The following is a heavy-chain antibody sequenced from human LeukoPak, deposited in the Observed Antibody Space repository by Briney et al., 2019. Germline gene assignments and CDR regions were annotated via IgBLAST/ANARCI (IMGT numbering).Heavy chain of an antibody. J-gene: IGHJ4*02. CDR2: ISAYNGNT. CDR3: AGLQAYCGGDCLYYFDY. V-gene: IGHV1-18*01. D-gene: IGHD2-21*01. Sequence: GASVKVSCKASGYTFTSYGISWVRQAPGQGLEWMGWISAYNGNTNYAQKLQGRVTMTTDTSTSTAYMELRSLRSDDTAVYYCAGLQAYCGGDCLYYFDYWGQGTLVTVSS. CDR1: GYTFTSYG.